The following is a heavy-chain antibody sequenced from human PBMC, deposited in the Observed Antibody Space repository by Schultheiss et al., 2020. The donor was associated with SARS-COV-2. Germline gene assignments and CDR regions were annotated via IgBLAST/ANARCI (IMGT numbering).Heavy chain of an antibody. V-gene: IGHV2-5*01. CDR3: AHNGPLYGRGRFDP. D-gene: IGHD3-16*02. Sequence: SGPTLVKPTQTLTLTCTFSGFSLTTSEVGVAWIRQPPGKALECLAVIYWNDDKRYSPSLKNRLTITKDTSKNQVVLTMTNMDPVDTATYSCAHNGPLYGRGRFDPWGQGTLVTVSS. CDR2: IYWNDDK. CDR1: GFSLTTSEVG. J-gene: IGHJ5*02.